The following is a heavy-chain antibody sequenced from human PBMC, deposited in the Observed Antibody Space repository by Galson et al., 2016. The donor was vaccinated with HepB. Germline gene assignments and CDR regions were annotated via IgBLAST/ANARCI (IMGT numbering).Heavy chain of an antibody. V-gene: IGHV4-4*02. CDR1: GGSISSSNW. CDR2: IYHSGST. J-gene: IGHJ3*02. Sequence: ETLSLTCAVSGGSISSSNWWRWVRQPPGKGLEWIGEIYHSGSTNYNPSLKSRVTISVDKSKNQFSLKLSSVTAADTAVYYCARDLWPKVGSGYYAFDIWGQGTMVTVSS. CDR3: ARDLWPKVGSGYYAFDI. D-gene: IGHD3-3*01.